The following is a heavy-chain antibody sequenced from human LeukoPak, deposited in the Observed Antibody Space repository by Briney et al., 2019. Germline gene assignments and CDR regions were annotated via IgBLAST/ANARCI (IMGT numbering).Heavy chain of an antibody. CDR1: GYTLTELS. Sequence: GASVKVSCKVSGYTLTELSMFLVRQAPGKGLEWMGSFDPEDGKTVYAQKFQGRVTMTEDTSTDTAYMELSSLRSEDTAVYYCATGYLVTAGLMDVWGQGTTVTVSS. D-gene: IGHD6-13*01. CDR3: ATGYLVTAGLMDV. CDR2: FDPEDGKT. J-gene: IGHJ6*02. V-gene: IGHV1-24*01.